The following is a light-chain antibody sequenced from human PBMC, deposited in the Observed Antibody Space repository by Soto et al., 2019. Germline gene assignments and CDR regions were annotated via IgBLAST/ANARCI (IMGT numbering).Light chain of an antibody. CDR2: NVS. V-gene: IGLV2-14*03. CDR1: SSDVGGYNS. J-gene: IGLJ1*01. CDR3: SSYTRSSTYV. Sequence: QSVLTQPASVSGSPGQSIAISCTGTSSDVGGYNSVSWYQQHPGKAPKLMIYNVSNRPSGISDRFSGSRSGNTASLTISGLQDEDEDDYYCSSYTRSSTYVFGTGTKLTVL.